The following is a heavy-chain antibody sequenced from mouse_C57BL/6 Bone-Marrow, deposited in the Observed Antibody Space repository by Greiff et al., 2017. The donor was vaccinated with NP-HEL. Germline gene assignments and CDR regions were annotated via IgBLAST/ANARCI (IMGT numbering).Heavy chain of an antibody. CDR1: GFSFNTYA. J-gene: IGHJ3*01. V-gene: IGHV10-1*01. Sequence: EVKLVESGGGLVQPKGSLKLSCAASGFSFNTYAMNWVRQAPGQGLEWVARIRSKSNNYATYYADSVKDRFTISRDDSESMLYLQMNNLKAEDTAMYYCGKQTGAYWGQGTLVTVSA. CDR2: IRSKSNNYAT. CDR3: GKQTGAY.